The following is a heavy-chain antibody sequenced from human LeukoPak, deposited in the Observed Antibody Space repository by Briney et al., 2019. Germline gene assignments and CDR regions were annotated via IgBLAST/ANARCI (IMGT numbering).Heavy chain of an antibody. CDR1: GFTFSSYW. CDR2: VSYDGSNK. CDR3: ARGSWRLVRGAASFES. D-gene: IGHD3-10*01. Sequence: PGGSLRLSCAASGFTFSSYWMSWVRQAPGKGLEWVAVVSYDGSNKYYADSVKGRFTISRDNSKNTLYLQMNSLRAEDTAVYYCARGSWRLVRGAASFESWGQGTLVTVSS. J-gene: IGHJ4*02. V-gene: IGHV3-30-3*01.